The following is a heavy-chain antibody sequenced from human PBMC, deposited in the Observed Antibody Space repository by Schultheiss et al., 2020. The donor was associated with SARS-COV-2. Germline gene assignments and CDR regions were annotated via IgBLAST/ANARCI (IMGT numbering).Heavy chain of an antibody. CDR3: ARDSDIVVVPAATRGYFQH. CDR2: ISSSSSYI. Sequence: GSLRLSCAASGFTVSSNYMSWVRQAPGKGLEWVSSISSSSSYIYYADSVKGRFTISRDNAKNSLYLQMNSLRAEDTAVYYCARDSDIVVVPAATRGYFQHWGQGTLVTVSS. J-gene: IGHJ1*01. D-gene: IGHD2-2*01. V-gene: IGHV3-21*01. CDR1: GFTVSSNY.